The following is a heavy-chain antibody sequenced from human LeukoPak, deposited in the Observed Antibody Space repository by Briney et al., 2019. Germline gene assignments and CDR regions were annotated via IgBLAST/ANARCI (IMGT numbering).Heavy chain of an antibody. D-gene: IGHD3-16*01. CDR3: TRGGITLDY. J-gene: IGHJ4*02. CDR1: GFTFSSYW. CDR2: INTDGSST. Sequence: GGSLRLSCAASGFTFSSYWMHWVRQPPGKGLVWVSRINTDGSSTSYADSVKGRFTISRDNAKNTLYLQMNTLRAEDTAVYYCTRGGITLDYWGQGTLVTVSS. V-gene: IGHV3-74*01.